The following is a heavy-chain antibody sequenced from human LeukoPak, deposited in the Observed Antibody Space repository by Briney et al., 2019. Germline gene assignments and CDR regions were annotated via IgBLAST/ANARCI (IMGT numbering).Heavy chain of an antibody. V-gene: IGHV4-31*03. CDR3: ARDQRSQSPRAYYYYGMDV. D-gene: IGHD6-25*01. CDR1: GGSIGRGVYY. J-gene: IGHJ6*02. Sequence: MPSQTLPLTCTVSGGSIGRGVYYWSWSPQHPGKGLEWIGYIYYSGSTYYNPSRKSRVTISVDTSKNQFSLKLSSVTAADTAVHYCARDQRSQSPRAYYYYGMDVWGQGTTVTVSS. CDR2: IYYSGST.